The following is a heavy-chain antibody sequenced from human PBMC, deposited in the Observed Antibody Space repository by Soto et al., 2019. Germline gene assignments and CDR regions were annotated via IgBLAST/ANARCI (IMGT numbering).Heavy chain of an antibody. CDR2: IKSKTDGETT. V-gene: IGHV3-15*07. Sequence: PGGSLRLSCAASGFTFSNAWMNWLRQAPGKGLEWVGRIKSKTDGETTDYAAPVKGRFTISRDDSKNTLYLQMNSLKTEDTAVYYCTTDYLRPKATYYFDYWGQGALVTVSS. J-gene: IGHJ4*02. CDR3: TTDYLRPKATYYFDY. D-gene: IGHD3-16*01. CDR1: GFTFSNAW.